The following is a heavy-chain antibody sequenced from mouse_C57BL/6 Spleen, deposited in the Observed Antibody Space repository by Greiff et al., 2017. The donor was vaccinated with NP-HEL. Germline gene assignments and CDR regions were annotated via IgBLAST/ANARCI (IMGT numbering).Heavy chain of an antibody. CDR1: GFTFSDYG. CDR2: ISSGSSTI. D-gene: IGHD2-5*01. CDR3: ARGYSNYLYYAMDY. Sequence: EVQGVESGGGLVKPGGSLKLSCAASGFTFSDYGMHWVRQAPEKGLEWVAYISSGSSTIYYADTVKGRFTISRDNAKNTLFLQMTSLRSEDTAMYYCARGYSNYLYYAMDYWGQGTSVTVSS. V-gene: IGHV5-17*01. J-gene: IGHJ4*01.